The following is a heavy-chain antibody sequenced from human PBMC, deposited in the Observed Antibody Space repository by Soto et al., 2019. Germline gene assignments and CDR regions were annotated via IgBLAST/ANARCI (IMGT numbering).Heavy chain of an antibody. V-gene: IGHV3-9*01. Sequence: EVQLVESGGGLVQPGRSLRLSCAASGFTFDDYAMHWVRQAPGKGLEWVSGISWNSGSIGYADSVKGRFTISRDNAKNSLYLKMNSLRAEDTALYYCAKDLAGGVGMTTVTLAFDIWGQGTMVTVSS. D-gene: IGHD4-17*01. CDR2: ISWNSGSI. J-gene: IGHJ3*02. CDR1: GFTFDDYA. CDR3: AKDLAGGVGMTTVTLAFDI.